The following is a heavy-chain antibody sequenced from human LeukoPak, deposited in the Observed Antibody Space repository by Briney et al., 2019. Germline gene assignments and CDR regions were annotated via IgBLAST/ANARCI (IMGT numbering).Heavy chain of an antibody. CDR1: GYSISIAYY. CDR3: VRYDSRGSGSTQLEY. D-gene: IGHD3-3*01. Sequence: PSETLSLTCAVSGYSISIAYYWGWIRQPPGKGLEWIGRIFRGGSTSYNPSLKSRLTMSMDTSKNQFSLQLTSVTAADTAVYYCVRYDSRGSGSTQLEYWGQGILVTISS. V-gene: IGHV4-38-2*01. J-gene: IGHJ4*02. CDR2: IFRGGST.